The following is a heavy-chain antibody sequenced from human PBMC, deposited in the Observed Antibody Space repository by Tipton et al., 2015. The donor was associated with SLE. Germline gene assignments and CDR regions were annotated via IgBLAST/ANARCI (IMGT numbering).Heavy chain of an antibody. CDR3: ARGTYCSGGSCYFDY. D-gene: IGHD2-15*01. CDR1: GGSISSSSYY. CDR2: IYYSGSS. Sequence: TLSLTCTVSGGSISSSSYYWGWIRQPPGQGLEWIGSIYYSGSSYYNPSLKSRVTISVDTSKNQFSLKVSSVTAADTAVYYCARGTYCSGGSCYFDYWGQGTLVTVSS. V-gene: IGHV4-39*01. J-gene: IGHJ4*02.